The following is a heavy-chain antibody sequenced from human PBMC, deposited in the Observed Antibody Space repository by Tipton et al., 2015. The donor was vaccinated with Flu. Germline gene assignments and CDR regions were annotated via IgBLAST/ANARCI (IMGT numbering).Heavy chain of an antibody. CDR1: GYTFTSYD. D-gene: IGHD2-2*01. CDR2: MNPNSGNT. CDR3: AICSSTSWSFCCSGLDA. V-gene: IGHV1-8*01. Sequence: QLVQSGAEVKKPGASVKVSCKASGYTFTSYDINWVRQATGQGLEWMGWMNPNSGNTGYAQKFQGRVTMTRNTSISTAYMELSSLSSEVTALYDWAICSSTSWSFCCSGLDAWGQGPTVPVSS. J-gene: IGHJ6*02.